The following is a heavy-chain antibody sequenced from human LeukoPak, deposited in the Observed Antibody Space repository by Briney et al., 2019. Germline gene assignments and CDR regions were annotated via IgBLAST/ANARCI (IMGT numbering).Heavy chain of an antibody. D-gene: IGHD3-22*01. V-gene: IGHV3-23*01. CDR3: ATMYYYDSIQNWFDP. CDR1: GFTFSSYA. J-gene: IGHJ5*02. CDR2: ISGSGGST. Sequence: PGGSLRLSCAASGFTFSSYAMSWVRQAPGKGLEWVSSISGSGGSTYYADSVKGRFTISRDNSKNTLYIQMNSLRAEDTAVYYCATMYYYDSIQNWFDPWGQGTLVTVSS.